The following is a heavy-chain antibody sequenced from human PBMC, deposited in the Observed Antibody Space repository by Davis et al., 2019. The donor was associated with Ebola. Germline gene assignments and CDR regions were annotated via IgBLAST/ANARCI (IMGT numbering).Heavy chain of an antibody. CDR3: ATSESFFDYAAYFHY. D-gene: IGHD3-16*01. CDR2: ITDYGRST. V-gene: IGHV3-74*01. Sequence: HTGGSLRLSCAGSGYTFSYYWMHWVRLRPGKGLEWVSHITDYGRSTKYAESVKGRFTISRDNAKNSLYLQMNSLKAEDTAVYFCATSESFFDYAAYFHYWGQGTLLTVSS. J-gene: IGHJ4*02. CDR1: GYTFSYYW.